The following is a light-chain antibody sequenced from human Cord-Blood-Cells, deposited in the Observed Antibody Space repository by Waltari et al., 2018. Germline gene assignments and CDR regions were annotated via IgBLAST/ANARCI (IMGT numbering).Light chain of an antibody. J-gene: IGKJ3*01. CDR1: QSISSW. CDR2: DAS. Sequence: DIQMTQSPSTLSASVGDRVTITCRASQSISSWLAWYQQKPGKAPKLLIYDASSLESGVPSRFSGSGSGTEFTLTISSLQPDDFAVYYCQQYNNWPPTFGPGTKVDIK. CDR3: QQYNNWPPT. V-gene: IGKV1-5*01.